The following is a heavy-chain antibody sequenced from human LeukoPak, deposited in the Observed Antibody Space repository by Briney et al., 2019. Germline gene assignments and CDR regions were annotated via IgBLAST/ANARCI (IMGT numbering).Heavy chain of an antibody. CDR1: GFTFSSYS. V-gene: IGHV3-21*01. J-gene: IGHJ5*02. CDR3: ARDKQVGATTGSWFDP. CDR2: ISSSSSYI. Sequence: PGGSLRLSCAASGFTFSSYSMNWVRQAPGKGLEWVSSISSSSSYIYYADSVKGRFTISRDNAKNSLYLQLNSLRAEDTALYYCARDKQVGATTGSWFDPWGQGTLVTVSS. D-gene: IGHD1-26*01.